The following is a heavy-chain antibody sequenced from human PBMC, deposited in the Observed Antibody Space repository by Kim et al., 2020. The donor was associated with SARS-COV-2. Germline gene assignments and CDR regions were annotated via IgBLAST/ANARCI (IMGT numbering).Heavy chain of an antibody. CDR1: GFTFSNAW. Sequence: GGSLRLSCAASGFTFSNAWMSWVRQAPGKGLEWVGRIKSKTDGGTTDYAAPVKGRFTIARDDSKTTLYLQMNRRKTEGTAVYYCTTIGDDYGDYIGCWGQGTLVTVSS. V-gene: IGHV3-15*01. CDR2: IKSKTDGGTT. J-gene: IGHJ4*02. D-gene: IGHD4-17*01. CDR3: TTIGDDYGDYIGC.